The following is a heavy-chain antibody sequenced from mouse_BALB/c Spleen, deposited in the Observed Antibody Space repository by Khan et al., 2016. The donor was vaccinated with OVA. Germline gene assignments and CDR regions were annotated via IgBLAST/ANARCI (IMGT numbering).Heavy chain of an antibody. CDR1: GYTFINYW. V-gene: IGHV1-7*01. CDR2: IYPSTGYT. CDR3: ARRGLRWDFDY. J-gene: IGHJ2*01. Sequence: QVQLQQSGAELAKPGASVKMSCKASGYTFINYWILWVKQRPGQGLEWIGYIYPSTGYTEYNQNFKDKATLTADKSSRPAYMKLSSLTSEDSAVYYCARRGLRWDFDYWGQGTTLTVSS. D-gene: IGHD1-1*01.